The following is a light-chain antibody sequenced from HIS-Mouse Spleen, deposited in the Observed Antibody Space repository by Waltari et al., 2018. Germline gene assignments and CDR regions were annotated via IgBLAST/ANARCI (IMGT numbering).Light chain of an antibody. CDR2: AAY. Sequence: DIQMTQSPSSLSASVGDRVTITCRASQGIRNYLGWYQQKPGKAPKRLIYAAYSLQSGVPSRFSGSGSGTEFTLTISSLQPEDFATYYCLQHNSYPYTFGQGTKLDIK. CDR1: QGIRNY. CDR3: LQHNSYPYT. J-gene: IGKJ2*01. V-gene: IGKV1-17*01.